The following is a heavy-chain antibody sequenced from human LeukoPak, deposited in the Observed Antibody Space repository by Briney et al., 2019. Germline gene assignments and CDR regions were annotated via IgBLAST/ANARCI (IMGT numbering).Heavy chain of an antibody. Sequence: ASVKVSCKASRYTFTSYDINWVREAAGQRLEWMGWMNPNSGNTASAQKFQGRVTMTTNTSISTAYMELTGLRSEDTAMYFCARKGLLGSGKPWFDPWGQGTLVTVSS. CDR2: MNPNSGNT. V-gene: IGHV1-8*01. CDR1: RYTFTSYD. D-gene: IGHD2-15*01. CDR3: ARKGLLGSGKPWFDP. J-gene: IGHJ5*02.